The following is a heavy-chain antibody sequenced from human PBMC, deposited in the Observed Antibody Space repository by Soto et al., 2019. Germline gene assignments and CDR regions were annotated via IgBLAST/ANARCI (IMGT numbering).Heavy chain of an antibody. V-gene: IGHV4-39*01. Sequence: QLQLQESGPGLVKPSETLSLTCTVSGGSIRSSAYYWGWIRQPPGKGLEWIGSIYYSGSTYYNPSLKSRVTISVDTSKNQFSLKLSSVTATDTAVYYCARTNYDYISGSYRYTGYDFDYWGQGTLVTVSS. CDR1: GGSIRSSAYY. CDR2: IYYSGST. D-gene: IGHD3-16*02. CDR3: ARTNYDYISGSYRYTGYDFDY. J-gene: IGHJ4*02.